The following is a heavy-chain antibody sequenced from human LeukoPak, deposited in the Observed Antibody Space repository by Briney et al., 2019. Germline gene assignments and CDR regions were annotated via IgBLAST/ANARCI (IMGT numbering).Heavy chain of an antibody. D-gene: IGHD6-6*01. Sequence: SETLSLTCTVSGGSISSYYWNWIRQPAGEGLEWIGRIHPNGNTNYNPSLKSRVTMSVDTSKNQFSLKLTSVTAADTAVYYCARRPSPFFSYSSSSNYLDSWGQGILVTVSS. J-gene: IGHJ4*02. CDR1: GGSISSYY. CDR2: IHPNGNT. CDR3: ARRPSPFFSYSSSSNYLDS. V-gene: IGHV4-4*07.